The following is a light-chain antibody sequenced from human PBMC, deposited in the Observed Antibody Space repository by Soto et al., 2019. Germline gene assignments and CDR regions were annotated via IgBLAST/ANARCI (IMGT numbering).Light chain of an antibody. J-gene: IGKJ4*01. CDR1: QSVSSIY. Sequence: EIVLTQSPGTLSLSPGERATLSCRASQSVSSIYFAWYQQKRGQAPRLLIYGASTRATDIPPRFSGSGSGTEFTLTTTSLQSEDIAVYFCQQYKNWPPLTFGGGTKVDIK. V-gene: IGKV3-15*01. CDR2: GAS. CDR3: QQYKNWPPLT.